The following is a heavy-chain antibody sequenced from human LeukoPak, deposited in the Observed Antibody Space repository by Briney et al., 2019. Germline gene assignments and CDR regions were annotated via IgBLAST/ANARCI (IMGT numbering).Heavy chain of an antibody. J-gene: IGHJ3*02. D-gene: IGHD3-10*01. Sequence: SQTLSLTCTVSGGSISSGGYYWSWIRQHPGKGLEWIGYIYYSGSTYYNPSLKSRVTISVDTSKNQFSLKLSSVTAADTAVYYCARDGSGSYYRDAFDTWGQGTMVTVSS. CDR3: ARDGSGSYYRDAFDT. CDR1: GGSISSGGYY. V-gene: IGHV4-31*03. CDR2: IYYSGST.